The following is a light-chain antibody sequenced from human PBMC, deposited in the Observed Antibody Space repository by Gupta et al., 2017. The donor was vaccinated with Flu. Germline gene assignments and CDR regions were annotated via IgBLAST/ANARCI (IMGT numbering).Light chain of an antibody. V-gene: IGKV6-21*01. Sequence: ETVLTQSPEFQAVTPKETVTITCRASEGIGSNLHWFQQRPHQSPRLLIKYASESFPGVPSRFSGSRSATDYTLTIHGLEAQDAATYYCHHTNGLRQSFGQGTKLEI. CDR1: EGIGSN. CDR3: HHTNGLRQS. CDR2: YAS. J-gene: IGKJ2*03.